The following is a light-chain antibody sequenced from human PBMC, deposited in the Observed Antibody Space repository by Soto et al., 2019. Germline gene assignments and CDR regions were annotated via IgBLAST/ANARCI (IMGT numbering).Light chain of an antibody. J-gene: IGKJ1*01. CDR3: QQYGSSPPRT. V-gene: IGKV3-20*01. CDR1: QSVSSSY. Sequence: EIVLTQSPGTLSWSPGERATLSCRASQSVSSSYLAWYQQKPGQAPRLLIYGASSRATGIPGRFSGSGSGTDFTLTISRLEPEDFAVYYCQQYGSSPPRTFGQGTKVEIK. CDR2: GAS.